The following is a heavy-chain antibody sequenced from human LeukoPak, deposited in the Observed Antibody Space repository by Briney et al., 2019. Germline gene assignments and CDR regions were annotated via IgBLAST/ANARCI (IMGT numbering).Heavy chain of an antibody. CDR2: ISGSGDAM. V-gene: IGHV3-11*01. Sequence: GGSLRLSCAASGFTVSSDYMSWVRQAPGKGLEWVSYISGSGDAMSYADSVKGRFTISRDNAKNSLYLQLNSLRAEDTAVYYCARVAIIAAAGTYDYWGQGTLVTVSS. CDR1: GFTVSSDY. J-gene: IGHJ4*02. CDR3: ARVAIIAAAGTYDY. D-gene: IGHD6-13*01.